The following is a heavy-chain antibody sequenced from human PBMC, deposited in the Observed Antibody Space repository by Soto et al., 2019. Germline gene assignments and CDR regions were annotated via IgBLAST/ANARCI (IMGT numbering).Heavy chain of an antibody. CDR3: ARVGIAARPFDY. Sequence: SETLSLTCTVSGGSISSSSYYWGWIRQPPGKGLEWIGSIYYSGSTYYNPSLKSRVTISVDTSKNQFSLKLSSVTAADTAVYYCARVGIAARPFDYWGQGTLVTVSS. CDR2: IYYSGST. V-gene: IGHV4-39*01. D-gene: IGHD6-6*01. J-gene: IGHJ4*02. CDR1: GGSISSSSYY.